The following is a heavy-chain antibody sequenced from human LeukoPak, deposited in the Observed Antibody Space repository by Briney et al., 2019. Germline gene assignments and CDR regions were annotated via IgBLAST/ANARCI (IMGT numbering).Heavy chain of an antibody. CDR2: ISSSSDDI. D-gene: IGHD5-12*01. Sequence: GGSLRLSCAASGFTFSSYTMNWVRQAPGKGLEWVSSISSSSDDIYYADSVKGRFTISRDNSKNTLYLQMNSLRAEDTAVYYCAKAYGGYESHYYYYGMDVWGQGTTVTVSS. CDR3: AKAYGGYESHYYYYGMDV. J-gene: IGHJ6*02. V-gene: IGHV3-21*01. CDR1: GFTFSSYT.